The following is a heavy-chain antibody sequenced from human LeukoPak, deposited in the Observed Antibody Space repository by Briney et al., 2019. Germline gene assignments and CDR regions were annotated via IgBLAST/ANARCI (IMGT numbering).Heavy chain of an antibody. D-gene: IGHD2-2*01. CDR3: AKEYCSSASCYFDY. CDR2: TSYDGGNK. V-gene: IGHV3-30*18. J-gene: IGHJ4*02. CDR1: GFTFSSYG. Sequence: PGRSLRLSCAASGFTFSSYGMHWVRQAPGKGLEWVAVTSYDGGNKYYADSVKGRFTISRDNSKNTLYLQMNSLRAEDTAVYYCAKEYCSSASCYFDYWGQGTLVTVSS.